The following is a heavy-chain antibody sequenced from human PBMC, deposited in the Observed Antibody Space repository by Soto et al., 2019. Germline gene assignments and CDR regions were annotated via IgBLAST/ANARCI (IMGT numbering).Heavy chain of an antibody. J-gene: IGHJ4*02. CDR2: IIPIFGTA. CDR3: ASGITIFGVVIIPIDY. CDR1: GGTFSSYA. D-gene: IGHD3-3*01. V-gene: IGHV1-69*13. Sequence: ASVKVSCKASGGTFSSYAISWVRQAPGQGLEWMGGIIPIFGTANYAQKFQGRVTITADESTSTAYMELSSLRSEDTAVYYCASGITIFGVVIIPIDYWGQGTLVTVSS.